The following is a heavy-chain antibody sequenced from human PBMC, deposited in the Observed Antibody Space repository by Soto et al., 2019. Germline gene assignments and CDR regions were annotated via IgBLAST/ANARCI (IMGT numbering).Heavy chain of an antibody. Sequence: ASVKVSCKASGYTFTGYYMHWVRQAPGQGLEWMGWINPNSGGTNYAQKFQGWVTMTRDTSISTAYMDLSRLRSDDTALYYYARDQHDDILPGPIIGRRRVMDVWGKGTTVPVSS. CDR3: ARDQHDDILPGPIIGRRRVMDV. CDR2: INPNSGGT. V-gene: IGHV1-2*04. CDR1: GYTFTGYY. J-gene: IGHJ6*04. D-gene: IGHD3-9*01.